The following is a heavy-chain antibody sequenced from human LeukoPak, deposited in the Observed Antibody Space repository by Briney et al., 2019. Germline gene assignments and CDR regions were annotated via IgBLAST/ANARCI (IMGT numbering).Heavy chain of an antibody. Sequence: SGGSLRLSCAASGFTFSSYAMHWVRQAPGKGLEWVAVISYDGSNKYYADSVKGRFTISRDNSKNTLYLQMNSLRAEDTAVYYCARAQWLVYYFDYWGQGTLVTVSS. J-gene: IGHJ4*02. CDR2: ISYDGSNK. CDR1: GFTFSSYA. CDR3: ARAQWLVYYFDY. V-gene: IGHV3-30-3*01. D-gene: IGHD6-19*01.